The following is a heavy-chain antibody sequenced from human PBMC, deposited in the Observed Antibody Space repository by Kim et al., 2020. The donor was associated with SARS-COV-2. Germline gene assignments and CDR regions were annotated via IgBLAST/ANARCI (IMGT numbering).Heavy chain of an antibody. CDR3: ARNVVRWSYQRAGFDR. D-gene: IGHD4-17*01. V-gene: IGHV6-1*01. CDR1: GDSVSSNSAA. Sequence: SQTLSLTCAISGDSVSSNSAAWNWIRQSPSRGLEWLGRTYYRSKWYNDYAVSVKSRITINPDTSKNQFSLQLNSVTPEDTAVYYCARNVVRWSYQRAGFDRWGQGTLVTVSS. J-gene: IGHJ5*02. CDR2: TYYRSKWYN.